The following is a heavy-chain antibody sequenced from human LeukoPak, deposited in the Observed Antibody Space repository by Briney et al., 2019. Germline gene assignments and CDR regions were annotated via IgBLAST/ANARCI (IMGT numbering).Heavy chain of an antibody. CDR1: GFTFSSYW. Sequence: GGSLRLSCAASGFTFSSYWMNWVRQAPGKGLEWVANIKQDGSEKYYVDSVKGRFAISRDNAKNSLYLQMNSPRAEDTAVYYCASEGSYYDSSGYYSSFDYWGQGTLVTVSS. V-gene: IGHV3-7*03. D-gene: IGHD3-22*01. J-gene: IGHJ4*02. CDR2: IKQDGSEK. CDR3: ASEGSYYDSSGYYSSFDY.